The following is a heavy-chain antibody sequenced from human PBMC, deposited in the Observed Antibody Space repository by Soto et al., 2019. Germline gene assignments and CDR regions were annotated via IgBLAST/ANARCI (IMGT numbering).Heavy chain of an antibody. CDR2: INGYNGNT. D-gene: IGHD2-2*01. CDR3: ARGSSPADFDH. V-gene: IGHV1-18*01. J-gene: IGHJ4*02. Sequence: QVQLVQSGGEVKKPGASVKVSCKASGYIFSNYGVNWVRQAPGQGLEWMGWINGYNGNTNYAQRVQSRVTMTTDTSTTTAFMELRSLTSDDTAVYYCARGSSPADFDHWGQGTLVTVSP. CDR1: GYIFSNYG.